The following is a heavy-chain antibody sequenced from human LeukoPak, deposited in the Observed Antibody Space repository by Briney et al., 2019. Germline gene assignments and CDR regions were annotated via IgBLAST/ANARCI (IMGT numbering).Heavy chain of an antibody. CDR2: IYPGDSDT. CDR3: ARHTRKYGSGPKNWFDP. CDR1: GYSFTSYW. D-gene: IGHD3-10*01. J-gene: IGHJ5*02. V-gene: IGHV5-51*01. Sequence: GESLKISCKGSGYSFTSYWIGWVRQMPGKGLEWMGIIYPGDSDTRYSPSFQGQVTISADKSISTAYLQWSSLKASDTAMYYCARHTRKYGSGPKNWFDPWGQGTLVTVSS.